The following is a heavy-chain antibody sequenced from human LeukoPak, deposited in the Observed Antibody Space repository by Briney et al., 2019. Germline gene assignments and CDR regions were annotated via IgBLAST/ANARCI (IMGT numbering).Heavy chain of an antibody. CDR3: ARLTNRYFDL. D-gene: IGHD4/OR15-4a*01. J-gene: IGHJ2*01. Sequence: GGSLRLSCAASGFTISTYDMHWVRQAPGKGLEWVSCISSSISSINYADSVKGRFTISRDNAKNSLYLQMNSLRAEDTAVYYCARLTNRYFDLWGRGTLVSASS. CDR2: ISSSISSI. V-gene: IGHV3-48*01. CDR1: GFTISTYD.